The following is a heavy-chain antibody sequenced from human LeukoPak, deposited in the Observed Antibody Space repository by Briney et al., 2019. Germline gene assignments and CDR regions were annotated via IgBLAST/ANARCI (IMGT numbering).Heavy chain of an antibody. J-gene: IGHJ1*01. CDR1: GFTFSSYG. CDR2: IKSISDGETT. Sequence: GGSLRLSCAASGFTFSSYGMHWVRQAPGKGLECVGRIKSISDGETTDYAAPVKGRFTISRDDSKSTLYLQMHSLRTEDTAVYYCTTLWWGPEHWGQGTLVTVSS. CDR3: TTLWWGPEH. V-gene: IGHV3-15*01. D-gene: IGHD2-8*02.